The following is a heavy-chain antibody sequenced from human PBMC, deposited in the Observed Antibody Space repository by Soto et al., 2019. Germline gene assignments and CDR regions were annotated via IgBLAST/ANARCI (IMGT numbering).Heavy chain of an antibody. CDR1: GASIISTTKY. D-gene: IGHD4-17*01. J-gene: IGHJ4*02. CDR3: ARQDHGDYEFFFDY. CDR2: ISSIGST. V-gene: IGHV4-39*01. Sequence: ETLSLTCTVSGASIISTTKYWGWIRQPPGRGLEWIGTISSIGSTYYNPSLEGRVTISVDTSKNQFSLKVTSVTAADTGLYYCARQDHGDYEFFFDYWGQGTLVTVSS.